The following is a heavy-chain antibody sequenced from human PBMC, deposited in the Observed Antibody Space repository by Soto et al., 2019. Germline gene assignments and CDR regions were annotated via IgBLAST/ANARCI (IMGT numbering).Heavy chain of an antibody. D-gene: IGHD6-13*01. CDR2: IDPSDSYT. Sequence: EVQLVQSGAEVKKPGESLRISCKGSGYSFTSYWISWVRQMPGKGLEWMGRIDPSDSYTNYSPSFQGHVTISADKSIXXAYLQWSSLKASDTVMYYCARLQAAAGDNDLTFDYWGQGTLVTVSS. J-gene: IGHJ4*02. V-gene: IGHV5-10-1*01. CDR3: ARLQAAAGDNDLTFDY. CDR1: GYSFTSYW.